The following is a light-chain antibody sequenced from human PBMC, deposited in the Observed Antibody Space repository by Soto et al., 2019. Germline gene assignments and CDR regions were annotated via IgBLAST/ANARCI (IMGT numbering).Light chain of an antibody. V-gene: IGKV3-20*01. CDR1: QTVRSSY. Sequence: EIVLTQSPGTLSLSLGEGATLSCRASQTVRSSYLAWYQQKPGQAPRLLIYGASRRATGIPDRFSGSGSGTDFTLTISRLEPEDFAVYYCHPYDRSPQTFGQGTKVDIK. CDR3: HPYDRSPQT. CDR2: GAS. J-gene: IGKJ1*01.